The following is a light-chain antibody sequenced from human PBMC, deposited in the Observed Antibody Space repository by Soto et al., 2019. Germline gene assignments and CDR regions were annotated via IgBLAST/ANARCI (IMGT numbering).Light chain of an antibody. V-gene: IGKV3-20*01. CDR3: PQYGSSPIT. CDR2: AAS. J-gene: IGKJ5*01. CDR1: QSFSSRY. Sequence: EIVLTQSPGTLSLSPGERATLSCRASQSFSSRYLAWYQQKPGQAPRLLIYAASNRATGIPDRFSGSGSGTDFTLTISRLEPEDFAVYFCPQYGSSPITFGQGTRLEIK.